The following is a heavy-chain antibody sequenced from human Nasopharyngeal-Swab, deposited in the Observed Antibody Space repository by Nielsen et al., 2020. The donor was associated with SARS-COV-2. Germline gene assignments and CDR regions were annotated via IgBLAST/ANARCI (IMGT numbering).Heavy chain of an antibody. D-gene: IGHD3-3*01. CDR1: GYRFTSYW. V-gene: IGHV5-51*01. CDR2: IYPGDSET. J-gene: IGHJ6*02. Sequence: GESLKISCKGSGYRFTSYWIGWVRQMPGKGLEWMGIIYPGDSETRYSPSFQGQVTISADKSISTAYLQWSSLRSEDTAVYYCATAPSIFGVVTPSAGGYYYYYGMDVWGQGTTVTVSS. CDR3: ATAPSIFGVVTPSAGGYYYYYGMDV.